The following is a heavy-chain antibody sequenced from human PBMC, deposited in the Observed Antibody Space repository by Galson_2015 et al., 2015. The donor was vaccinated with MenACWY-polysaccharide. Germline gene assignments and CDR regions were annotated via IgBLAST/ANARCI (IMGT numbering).Heavy chain of an antibody. V-gene: IGHV6-1*01. Sequence: CAISGDSVSSNSAAWNWIRQSPSRGLEWLGRTSYRSKWYNDYAVSVKSRITINPDTSKNQFSLQLNSVTPEDTAVYYCARDEYYYDKGKVFGFDYWGQGTLVTVSS. CDR1: GDSVSSNSAA. J-gene: IGHJ4*02. D-gene: IGHD3-22*01. CDR2: TSYRSKWYN. CDR3: ARDEYYYDKGKVFGFDY.